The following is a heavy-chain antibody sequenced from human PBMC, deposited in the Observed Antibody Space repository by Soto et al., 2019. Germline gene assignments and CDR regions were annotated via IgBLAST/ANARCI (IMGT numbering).Heavy chain of an antibody. J-gene: IGHJ4*02. D-gene: IGHD3-3*01. Sequence: KASETLSLTCGVSGYSINSGYYWGWIRQPPGKGLEWIGSVFHSGTTYQNPSLKTRATISVGTSRNQFSLELDSVTAADTAVYYCARDFGHLHDFWCGPDYWGQGILVTVSS. CDR2: VFHSGTT. CDR3: ARDFGHLHDFWCGPDY. V-gene: IGHV4-38-2*02. CDR1: GYSINSGYY.